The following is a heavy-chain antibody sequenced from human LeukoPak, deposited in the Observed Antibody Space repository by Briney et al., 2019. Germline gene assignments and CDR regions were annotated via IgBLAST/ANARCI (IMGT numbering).Heavy chain of an antibody. Sequence: PGGSLRLSCAASGFTFSSYAMHWVRQAPGKGLEYVSAISSNGGSTYYANSVKGRFTISRDNSKNTLYLQMGSLRAEDTAVYYCAKGPLSGDYVPADYWGQGTLVTVSS. CDR3: AKGPLSGDYVPADY. D-gene: IGHD4-17*01. CDR1: GFTFSSYA. V-gene: IGHV3-64*01. CDR2: ISSNGGST. J-gene: IGHJ4*02.